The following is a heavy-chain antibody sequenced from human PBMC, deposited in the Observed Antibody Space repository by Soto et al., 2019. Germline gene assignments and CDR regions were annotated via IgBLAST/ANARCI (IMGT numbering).Heavy chain of an antibody. D-gene: IGHD3-16*01. V-gene: IGHV5-51*01. CDR3: TRPYTGSNDY. J-gene: IGHJ4*02. CDR1: GYSFTTNW. Sequence: GESLKISCKGSGYSFTTNWIGWVRQMPGIGLEWMGIIYPGDSDTRYSPSFQGQVTISADKSVSTAYLQWSSLKASDTGIYYCTRPYTGSNDYWGQGTLVTVSS. CDR2: IYPGDSDT.